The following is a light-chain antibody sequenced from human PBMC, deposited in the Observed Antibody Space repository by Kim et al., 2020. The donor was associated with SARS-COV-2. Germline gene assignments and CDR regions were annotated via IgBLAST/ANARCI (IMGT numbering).Light chain of an antibody. V-gene: IGLV2-14*03. CDR1: SSDIGSYNY. CDR3: SSYTSSSALYV. J-gene: IGLJ1*01. CDR2: DVN. Sequence: QSISMSCTGTSSDIGSYNYVSWYQQHPGKAPELMIYDVNNRPSGVSDRFSGSKSGNTASLTISGLQAEDEADYYCSSYTSSSALYVFGTGTKVTVL.